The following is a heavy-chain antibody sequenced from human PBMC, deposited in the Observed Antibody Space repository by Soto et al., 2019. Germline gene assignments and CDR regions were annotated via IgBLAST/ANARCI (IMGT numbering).Heavy chain of an antibody. Sequence: SETLSLTCTVSGGSLNTDSSYWTWVRQPPGGGLEYLGYVYYTGVTNYNPSLKSRVTISLDMSKSQFFLTLSSVTPADTATYYCATVLDISWYFDLWGRGTLVTVSS. CDR2: VYYTGVT. CDR1: GGSLNTDSSY. V-gene: IGHV4-61*01. D-gene: IGHD2-15*01. CDR3: ATVLDISWYFDL. J-gene: IGHJ2*01.